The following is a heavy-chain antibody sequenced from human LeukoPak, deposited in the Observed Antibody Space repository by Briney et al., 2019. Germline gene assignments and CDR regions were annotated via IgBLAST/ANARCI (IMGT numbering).Heavy chain of an antibody. CDR2: TYYRSKWSN. V-gene: IGHV6-1*01. CDR3: ARALGVVFDY. CDR1: GDSVSSNSAT. D-gene: IGHD3-3*01. J-gene: IGHJ4*02. Sequence: SQTLSLTCAISGDSVSSNSATWNWIRQSPSRGLEWLGRTYYRSKWSNEYAVSVESRLTVNPDTSKNHFSLQLNFVTPEDAAVYFCARALGVVFDYWGQGTLVSVSS.